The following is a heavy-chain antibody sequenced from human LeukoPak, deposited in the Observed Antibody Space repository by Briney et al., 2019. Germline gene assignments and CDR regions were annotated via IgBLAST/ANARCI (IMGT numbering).Heavy chain of an antibody. D-gene: IGHD2-15*01. Sequence: GESLKISCKGSGDSFTTYWIGWVRQMPGKGLEWMGIIYPGDSDTRYSPSFQGQVTISADKSISTAYLQWSSLKASDTAMYYCARPCSGGSCYSSYDAFDIWGQGTMVTVSS. CDR1: GDSFTTYW. J-gene: IGHJ3*02. CDR2: IYPGDSDT. V-gene: IGHV5-51*01. CDR3: ARPCSGGSCYSSYDAFDI.